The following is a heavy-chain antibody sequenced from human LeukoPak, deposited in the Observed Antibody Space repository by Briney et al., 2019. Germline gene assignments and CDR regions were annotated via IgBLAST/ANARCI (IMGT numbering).Heavy chain of an antibody. CDR3: ARALGYCSGGSCTRGYNWFDP. Sequence: PSQTLSLTCTVSGVSISSGGYHWSWIRQHPGKGLEWIGYIYYSGSTYYNPSLESRVTISVDTSMNQFSLKLSFVTTADTAVYYCARALGYCSGGSCTRGYNWFDPWGQGTLVTVPS. CDR2: IYYSGST. J-gene: IGHJ5*02. CDR1: GVSISSGGYH. V-gene: IGHV4-31*03. D-gene: IGHD2-15*01.